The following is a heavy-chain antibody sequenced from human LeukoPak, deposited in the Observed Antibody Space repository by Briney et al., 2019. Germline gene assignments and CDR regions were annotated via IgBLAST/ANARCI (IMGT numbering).Heavy chain of an antibody. V-gene: IGHV1-8*01. CDR1: GYTFTSYD. D-gene: IGHD6-19*01. CDR2: MNPNSGNT. CDR3: ARDSSGWYLTLGY. J-gene: IGHJ4*02. Sequence: VASVKVSCKASGYTFTSYDINWVRQATGQGLEWMGWMNPNSGNTGYAQKFQGRVTMTRNTSISTAYMELSSLRSEDTAVYYCARDSSGWYLTLGYWGQGTLVTVSS.